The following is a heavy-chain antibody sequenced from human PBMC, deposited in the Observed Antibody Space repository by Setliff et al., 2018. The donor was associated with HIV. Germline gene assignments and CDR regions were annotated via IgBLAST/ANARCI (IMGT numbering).Heavy chain of an antibody. J-gene: IGHJ6*03. Sequence: SETLSLTCAVSGYSISSSYYWGWIRQPPGKGLEWIGSMYYSGSTYYNPSLKSRVTISGDTSTNQFSLKLTSVTAADTAVYYCARTTSLFPGIAAAQPWSYYYYMDVWGKGTTVTVSS. CDR1: GYSISSSYY. V-gene: IGHV4-38-2*01. D-gene: IGHD6-13*01. CDR2: MYYSGST. CDR3: ARTTSLFPGIAAAQPWSYYYYMDV.